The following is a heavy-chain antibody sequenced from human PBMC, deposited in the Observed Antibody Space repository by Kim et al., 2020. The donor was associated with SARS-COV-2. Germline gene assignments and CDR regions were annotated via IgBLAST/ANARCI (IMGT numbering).Heavy chain of an antibody. CDR2: ISYDGSNK. CDR3: AKLLRYCSSTSCHRNDA. CDR1: GFTFSSYG. J-gene: IGHJ3*01. V-gene: IGHV3-30*18. D-gene: IGHD2-2*01. Sequence: GGSLRLSCAASGFTFSSYGMHWVRQAPGKGLEWVAVISYDGSNKYYADSVKGRFTISRDNSKNTLYLQMNSLRAEDTAVYYCAKLLRYCSSTSCHRNDA.